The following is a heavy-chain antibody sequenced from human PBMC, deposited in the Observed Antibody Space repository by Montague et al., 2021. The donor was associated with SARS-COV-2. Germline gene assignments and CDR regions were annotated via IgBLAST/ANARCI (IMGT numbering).Heavy chain of an antibody. CDR1: GGSISSFY. D-gene: IGHD2-15*01. V-gene: IGHV4-59*08. Sequence: SETRSLTCTVSGGSISSFYWSWFRQPPGKGLEWIGYISDSGSTNYNPSLTSRVTMSVDTSKNQFSLKVNSVTAADTAVYYCARHYSATLPAVYWGQGTLVTVPS. CDR3: ARHYSATLPAVY. J-gene: IGHJ4*02. CDR2: ISDSGST.